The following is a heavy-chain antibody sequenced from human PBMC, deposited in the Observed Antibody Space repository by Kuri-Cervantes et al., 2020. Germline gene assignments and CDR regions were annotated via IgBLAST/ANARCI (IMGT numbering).Heavy chain of an antibody. J-gene: IGHJ6*03. D-gene: IGHD3-16*01. V-gene: IGHV1-69*05. CDR3: ARRPLDYDYYTQLDYYMDV. CDR2: ITPVFGTT. CDR1: GGAFRKYA. Sequence: SVKVSCKASGGAFRKYAISWVRQAPGQGLEWMGGITPVFGTTNYTQKFQGRVTITTDESTSTAYMELSSLRSEDTAVYYCARRPLDYDYYTQLDYYMDVWGKGTTVTVSS.